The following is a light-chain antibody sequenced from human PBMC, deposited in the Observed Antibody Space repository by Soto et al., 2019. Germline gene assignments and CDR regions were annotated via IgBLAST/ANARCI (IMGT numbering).Light chain of an antibody. Sequence: DPVMTQTPLSLLVTLGQPASISCTSTQSLVHSNGDTFFNWLHQRPGQPPRLLLYKVSNRFSGVPDRFTGSGAGTDFTLRISRVEAEDVGVYYCMQATHFPRTFGQGTKLEIK. CDR3: MQATHFPRT. CDR1: QSLVHSNGDTF. V-gene: IGKV2-24*01. J-gene: IGKJ2*01. CDR2: KVS.